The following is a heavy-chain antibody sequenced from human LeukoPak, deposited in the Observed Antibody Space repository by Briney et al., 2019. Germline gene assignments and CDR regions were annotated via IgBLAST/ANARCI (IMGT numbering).Heavy chain of an antibody. CDR3: ASHSPPDENMGYGDAGY. CDR2: IITIFGTA. V-gene: IGHV1-69*01. CDR1: GGTFSSYA. D-gene: IGHD4-17*01. Sequence: SVKVSCKASGGTFSSYAISWVRQAPGQGLEWMGGIITIFGTANYAQKFQGRVTITADESTSTAYMELSSLRSEDTAVYYCASHSPPDENMGYGDAGYWGQGTLVTVSS. J-gene: IGHJ4*02.